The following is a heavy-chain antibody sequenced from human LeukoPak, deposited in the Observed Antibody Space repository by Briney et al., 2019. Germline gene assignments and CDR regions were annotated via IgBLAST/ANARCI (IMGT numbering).Heavy chain of an antibody. D-gene: IGHD3-3*01. CDR1: GGSISSSSYY. Sequence: MTSETLSLTCTVPGGSISSSSYYWGWIRQPPGKGLEWIGSIYYSGSTYYNPSLKSRVTISVDTSKNQFSLKLSSVTAADTAVYYCARGPLRFFDYWGQGTLVTVSS. CDR3: ARGPLRFFDY. CDR2: IYYSGST. J-gene: IGHJ4*02. V-gene: IGHV4-39*07.